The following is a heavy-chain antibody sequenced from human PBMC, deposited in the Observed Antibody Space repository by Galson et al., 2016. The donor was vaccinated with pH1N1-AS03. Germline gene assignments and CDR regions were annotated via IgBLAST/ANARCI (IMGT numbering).Heavy chain of an antibody. V-gene: IGHV1-69*13. J-gene: IGHJ6*02. CDR2: FDPRFGTA. CDR3: ATVPLSQFVEGRIAYFYGLDV. CDR1: GDTLKNYI. D-gene: IGHD2-15*01. Sequence: SVKVSCKASGDTLKNYIISWVRQAPGQGLELTGGFDPRFGTARYAQNLQGRVTITVDESTSTAYLELSSLRTVDTAVYYWATVPLSQFVEGRIAYFYGLDVWGQGTTVTV.